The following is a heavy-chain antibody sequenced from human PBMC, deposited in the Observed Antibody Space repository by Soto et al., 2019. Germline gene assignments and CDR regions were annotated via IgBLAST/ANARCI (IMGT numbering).Heavy chain of an antibody. Sequence: SETLSLTCAVSGGSISSGGYSWSWIRQPPGKGLEWIGYIYHSGSTYYNPSLKSRVTISVDRSKNQFSLKLSSVTAADTAVYYCARGGYYYYGMDVWGQGTTVTVSS. CDR1: GGSISSGGYS. D-gene: IGHD3-16*01. V-gene: IGHV4-30-2*01. CDR2: IYHSGST. CDR3: ARGGYYYYGMDV. J-gene: IGHJ6*02.